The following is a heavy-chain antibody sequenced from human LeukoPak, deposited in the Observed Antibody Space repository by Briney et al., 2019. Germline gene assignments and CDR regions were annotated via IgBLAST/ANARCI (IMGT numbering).Heavy chain of an antibody. V-gene: IGHV1-69*05. CDR2: IIPIFGTA. Sequence: ASVKVSCKASGGTFSSYAISWVRQAPGQGLEWMGGIIPIFGTANYAQKFQGRVTITTDESTSTAYMELSSLRSEDTAVYYCARAWLVDCSSTSCPTSSFDYWGQGTLVTVSS. D-gene: IGHD2-2*01. CDR1: GGTFSSYA. CDR3: ARAWLVDCSSTSCPTSSFDY. J-gene: IGHJ4*02.